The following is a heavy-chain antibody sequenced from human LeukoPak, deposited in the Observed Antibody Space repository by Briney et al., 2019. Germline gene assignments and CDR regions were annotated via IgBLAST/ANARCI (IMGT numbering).Heavy chain of an antibody. CDR1: GGSFSGYY. CDR2: INHSGGT. J-gene: IGHJ4*02. D-gene: IGHD3-3*01. Sequence: SETLSLTCAVYGGSFSGYYWSWIRQPPGKGLEWIGEINHSGGTNYNPSLKSRVTISVDTSKNQFSLKLSSVTAADTAVYYCARGQLVKGVYDFWSGYPSAFDYWGQGTLVTVSS. V-gene: IGHV4-34*01. CDR3: ARGQLVKGVYDFWSGYPSAFDY.